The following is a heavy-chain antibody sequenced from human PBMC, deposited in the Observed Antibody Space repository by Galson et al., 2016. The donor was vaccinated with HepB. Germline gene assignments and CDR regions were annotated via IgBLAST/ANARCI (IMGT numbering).Heavy chain of an antibody. D-gene: IGHD2-15*01. CDR3: AKDIAWCAGGSCYSGFDY. CDR1: GFTFSDYH. Sequence: SLRLSCAVSGFTFSDYHLTWIRRAPGKGLEWVSYISSSVNPTCYADSVKGRFTISRDNAENRLYLQMNSLRPEDTAVYYCAKDIAWCAGGSCYSGFDYWGQGTLVTVSS. V-gene: IGHV3-11*01. CDR2: ISSSVNPT. J-gene: IGHJ4*02.